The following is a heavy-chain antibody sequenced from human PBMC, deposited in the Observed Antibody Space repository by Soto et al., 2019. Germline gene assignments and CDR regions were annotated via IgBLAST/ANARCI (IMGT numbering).Heavy chain of an antibody. Sequence: ASVKVSCKASGYTFTSYGISWVRQAPGQGLEWKGWISAYKGKTKYAQKLQGRVNKTTDTSTSTAYMELRSLRSDDTAVYYCARDYGDAYYYYGMDVWGQGTTVTVSS. J-gene: IGHJ6*02. CDR2: ISAYKGKT. V-gene: IGHV1-18*01. CDR1: GYTFTSYG. D-gene: IGHD4-17*01. CDR3: ARDYGDAYYYYGMDV.